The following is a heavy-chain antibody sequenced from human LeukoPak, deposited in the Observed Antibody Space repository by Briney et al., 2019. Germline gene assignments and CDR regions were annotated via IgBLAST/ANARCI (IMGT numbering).Heavy chain of an antibody. D-gene: IGHD6-19*01. CDR2: ISSNGGST. Sequence: GGPLRLFCAASGFTFSSYAMHWVRQAPGKGLEYVSAISSNGGSTYYANSVKGRFTISRDNSKNTLYLQMGSLRAEDMAVYYCARGAVAGTAFWGQGTLVTVSS. V-gene: IGHV3-64*01. J-gene: IGHJ4*02. CDR3: ARGAVAGTAF. CDR1: GFTFSSYA.